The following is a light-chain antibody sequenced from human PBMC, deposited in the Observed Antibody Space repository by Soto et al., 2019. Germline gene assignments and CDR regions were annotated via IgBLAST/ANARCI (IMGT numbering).Light chain of an antibody. CDR1: QSVSSN. V-gene: IGKV3-11*01. J-gene: IGKJ5*01. CDR3: QQRSNWPIT. Sequence: EIVMTQSPATLSVSPGERATLSCRASQSVSSNLDWYQQKPGQAPRLLXYDASNRATGIPARFSGSGSGTDFTLTIGSLAPEDFAIYYCQQRSNWPITFGQGTRLEIK. CDR2: DAS.